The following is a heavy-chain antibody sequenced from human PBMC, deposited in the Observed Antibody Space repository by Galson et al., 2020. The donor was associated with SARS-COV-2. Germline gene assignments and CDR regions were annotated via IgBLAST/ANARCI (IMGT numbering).Heavy chain of an antibody. CDR2: INHSGST. Sequence: SETLSLTCAVYGGSFSGYYWSWIRQPPGKGLEWIGEINHSGSTNYNPSLKSRVTISVDTSKNQFSLKLSSVTAADTAVYYCARGGAYYSSGWYYYYYGMDVWGQGTTVTVSS. CDR3: ARGGAYYSSGWYYYYYGMDV. J-gene: IGHJ6*02. D-gene: IGHD6-19*01. V-gene: IGHV4-34*01. CDR1: GGSFSGYY.